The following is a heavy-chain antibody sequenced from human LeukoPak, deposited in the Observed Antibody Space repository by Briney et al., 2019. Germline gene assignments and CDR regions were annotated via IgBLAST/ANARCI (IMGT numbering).Heavy chain of an antibody. CDR1: RFSFSNYW. CDR2: VKSDGSNP. J-gene: IGHJ4*02. Sequence: GGSLRLSCAASRFSFSNYWMHWVRQAPGKGLVWVSRVKSDGSNPSYADSVKGRFTISRDNAENMLYLQMNTLGAEDTAVYYCARDTVSGSGSLDYWGQGTLVTVSS. D-gene: IGHD3-10*01. V-gene: IGHV3-74*01. CDR3: ARDTVSGSGSLDY.